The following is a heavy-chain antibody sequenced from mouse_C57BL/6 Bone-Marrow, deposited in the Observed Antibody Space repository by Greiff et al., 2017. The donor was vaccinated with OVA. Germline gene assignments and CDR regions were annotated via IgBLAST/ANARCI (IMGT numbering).Heavy chain of an antibody. V-gene: IGHV1-81*01. J-gene: IGHJ2*01. D-gene: IGHD1-1*01. CDR3: AIVALLLPGDY. Sequence: QVQLQQSGAELARPGASVKLSCKASGYTFTSYGISWVKQRPGQGLEWIGEIYPRSGNTYYNEKFKGKATLTADKSSSTAYMELRSLPSEDSAVYFCAIVALLLPGDYWGQGTTLTVSS. CDR1: GYTFTSYG. CDR2: IYPRSGNT.